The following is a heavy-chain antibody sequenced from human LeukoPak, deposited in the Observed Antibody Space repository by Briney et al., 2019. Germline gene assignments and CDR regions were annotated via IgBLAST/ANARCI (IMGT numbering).Heavy chain of an antibody. V-gene: IGHV4-4*02. D-gene: IGHD3-22*01. CDR3: ARSSEGRYYYDSSGFSYYYYYMDV. J-gene: IGHJ6*03. Sequence: SETLSLTCAVSGGSISSSDWWTWVRQPPGKGLEWIGEIYHSGSTNYNPSLKSRVTISVDKSKNQFSLKLSSVTAADTAVYYCARSSEGRYYYDSSGFSYYYYYMDVWGKGTTVTVSS. CDR2: IYHSGST. CDR1: GGSISSSDW.